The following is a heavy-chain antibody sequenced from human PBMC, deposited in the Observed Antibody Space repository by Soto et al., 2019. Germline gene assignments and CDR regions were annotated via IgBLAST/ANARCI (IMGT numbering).Heavy chain of an antibody. CDR1: GFTFSSYW. CDR3: GRDLRDWDSGSYSYDY. CDR2: IKQDGGEK. Sequence: EVQLVESGGGLVQPGGSLRLSCAASGFTFSSYWMSWVRQAPGKGLEWVANIKQDGGEKNYVDSVKGRFTISRDNAKKXRYLQMNSLRDEDTAVYYCGRDLRDWDSGSYSYDYWGQGTLVTVSS. D-gene: IGHD1-26*01. V-gene: IGHV3-7*04. J-gene: IGHJ4*02.